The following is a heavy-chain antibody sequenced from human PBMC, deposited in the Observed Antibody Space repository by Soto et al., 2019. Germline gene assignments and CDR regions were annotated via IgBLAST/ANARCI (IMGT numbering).Heavy chain of an antibody. CDR1: GGSISSGGYS. V-gene: IGHV4-30-2*01. CDR2: IYHSGST. J-gene: IGHJ4*02. Sequence: SETLSLTCAVSGGSISSGGYSWSWIRQPPGKGLEWIGYIYHSGSTYYNPSLKSRVTISVDRSKNQFSLKLSSVTAADTAVYYCASTSQDCTNGVCYPVDYWGQGTLVTVSS. CDR3: ASTSQDCTNGVCYPVDY. D-gene: IGHD2-8*01.